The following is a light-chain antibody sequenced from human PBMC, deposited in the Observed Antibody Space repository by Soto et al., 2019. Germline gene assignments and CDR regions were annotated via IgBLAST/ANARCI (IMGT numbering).Light chain of an antibody. J-gene: IGKJ1*01. CDR3: QQYSIWRT. Sequence: EIVMTQSPATLSLSPGERVTLSCRASESVSTNLAWYQQKAGQAPRLLIYGESTRATGIPARFSGSGSGTEFTLTIRSLQSEDFAVYYCQQYSIWRTFGQGTKVDI. CDR1: ESVSTN. V-gene: IGKV3-15*01. CDR2: GES.